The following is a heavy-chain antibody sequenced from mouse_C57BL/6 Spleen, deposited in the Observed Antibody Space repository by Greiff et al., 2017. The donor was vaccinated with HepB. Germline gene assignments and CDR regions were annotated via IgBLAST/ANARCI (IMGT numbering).Heavy chain of an antibody. D-gene: IGHD4-1*02. Sequence: LVESGAELVKPGASVKISCKASGYAFSSYWMNWVKQRPGKGLEWIGQIYPGDGDTNYNGKFKGKATLTADKSSSTAYMQLSSLTSEDSAVYFCARSQLGRDYFDYWGQGTLSQSPQ. CDR2: IYPGDGDT. J-gene: IGHJ2*01. CDR3: ARSQLGRDYFDY. CDR1: GYAFSSYW. V-gene: IGHV1-80*01.